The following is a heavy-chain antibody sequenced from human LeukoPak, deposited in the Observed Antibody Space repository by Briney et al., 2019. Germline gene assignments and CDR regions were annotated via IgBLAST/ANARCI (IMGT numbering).Heavy chain of an antibody. CDR1: GLTFSSYA. CDR2: ISYDGRNK. D-gene: IGHD4-17*01. CDR3: ARSVADYGDNGDAFDI. V-gene: IGHV3-30*04. Sequence: PGGSLRLSCAASGLTFSSYAMHWVRQAPGKGLEWVAVISYDGRNKYYAASVKGRFTISGNNSKNTLYLQMNSLRAEDTAVYYCARSVADYGDNGDAFDIWGQGTMVTVSS. J-gene: IGHJ3*02.